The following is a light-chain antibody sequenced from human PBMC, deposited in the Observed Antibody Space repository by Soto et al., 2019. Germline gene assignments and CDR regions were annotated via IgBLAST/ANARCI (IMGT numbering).Light chain of an antibody. V-gene: IGKV1-39*01. CDR3: QQSYSPPPIT. CDR2: GAS. Sequence: IHMTQSPSSLSASVGDRGTISCRASQNISTFLNWYQQKPGKAPKVLVYGASSLESGVPSRFSGSGSGTDFTLTISTLQREDSATYYCQQSYSPPPITFGQGTRLEIK. J-gene: IGKJ5*01. CDR1: QNISTF.